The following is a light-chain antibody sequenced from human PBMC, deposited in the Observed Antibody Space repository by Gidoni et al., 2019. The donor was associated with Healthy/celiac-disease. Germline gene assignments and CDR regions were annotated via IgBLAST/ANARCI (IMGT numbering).Light chain of an antibody. V-gene: IGKV3-11*01. CDR2: DAS. CDR3: QQRSNWVFT. CDR1: PSVSNY. J-gene: IGKJ3*01. Sequence: VLTHSPATLSWSPGERATLSCRASPSVSNYLAWYQKRPGQAHRLLIYDASTRATGIPARFSASGSGTDFTLSISSLEPEDFAVYYCQQRSNWVFTFGPGTKVDVK.